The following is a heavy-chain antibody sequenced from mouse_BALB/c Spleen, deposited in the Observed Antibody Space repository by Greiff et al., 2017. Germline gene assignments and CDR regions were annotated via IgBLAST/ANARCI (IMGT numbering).Heavy chain of an antibody. V-gene: IGHV3-6*02. J-gene: IGHJ2*01. Sequence: EVQVVESGPGLVKPSQSLSLTCSVTGYSITSGYYWNWIRQFPGNKLEWMGYISYDGSNNYNPSLKNRISITRDTSKNQFFLKLNSVTTEDTATYYCARLDSSGDFDYWGQGTTLTVSS. D-gene: IGHD3-2*01. CDR1: GYSITSGYY. CDR3: ARLDSSGDFDY. CDR2: ISYDGSN.